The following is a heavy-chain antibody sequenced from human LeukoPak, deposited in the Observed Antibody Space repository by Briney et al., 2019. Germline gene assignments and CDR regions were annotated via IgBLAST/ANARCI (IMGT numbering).Heavy chain of an antibody. D-gene: IGHD2/OR15-2a*01. Sequence: SETLSLTCAVYGGSFSGYYWSWIRQPPGKGLEWIGEINHSGSTNYNPSLKSRVTISVDTSKNQFSLKLSSVTAADTAVYYCARVSIATLGGDAFDIWGQGTMVTVSS. J-gene: IGHJ3*02. V-gene: IGHV4-34*01. CDR2: INHSGST. CDR3: ARVSIATLGGDAFDI. CDR1: GGSFSGYY.